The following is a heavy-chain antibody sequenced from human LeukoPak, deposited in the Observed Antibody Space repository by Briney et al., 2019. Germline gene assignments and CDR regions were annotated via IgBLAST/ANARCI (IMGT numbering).Heavy chain of an antibody. D-gene: IGHD2-15*01. CDR2: INPSGGST. CDR3: ARDGLGYCSGSSCYSGDYFDY. J-gene: IGHJ4*02. Sequence: ASVKVSCKASGYTFTNYYIHWVRQAPGQGLEWMGIINPSGGSTSYAQTFQGRVTMTRDTSTNTVYMELSSLRSEDTAVYYCARDGLGYCSGSSCYSGDYFDYWGQGTLVTVSS. V-gene: IGHV1-46*01. CDR1: GYTFTNYY.